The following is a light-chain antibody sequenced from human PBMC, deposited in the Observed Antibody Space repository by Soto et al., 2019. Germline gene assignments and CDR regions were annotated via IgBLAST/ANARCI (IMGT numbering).Light chain of an antibody. CDR3: QQYNDWPLT. J-gene: IGKJ4*01. Sequence: EKVMTQSPATLSVSPGERATLSCRASQSVNSNLAWYQQKPGQAPRLLLYGASTRATGIPARFSGSASGTEFTLTISILQSDDSAVYYCQQYNDWPLTFGGGTKVEIK. CDR1: QSVNSN. CDR2: GAS. V-gene: IGKV3-15*01.